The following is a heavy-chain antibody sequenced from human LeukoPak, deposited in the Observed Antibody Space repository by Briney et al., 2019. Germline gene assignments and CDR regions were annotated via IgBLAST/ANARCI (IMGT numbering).Heavy chain of an antibody. CDR3: AKDGSGGVYCSSTSCYRYYYMDV. CDR2: ISGSGGST. D-gene: IGHD2-2*02. Sequence: GGSLRLSCAASGFTFSSYAMSWVRQAPGKGLEWVSAISGSGGSTYYADSVKGRFTISRDNSKNTLYLQMNSLRAEDTAVYYCAKDGSGGVYCSSTSCYRYYYMDVWGKGTTVTVSS. J-gene: IGHJ6*03. CDR1: GFTFSSYA. V-gene: IGHV3-23*01.